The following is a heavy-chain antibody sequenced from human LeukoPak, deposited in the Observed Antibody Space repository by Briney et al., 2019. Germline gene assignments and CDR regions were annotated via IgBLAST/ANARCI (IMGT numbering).Heavy chain of an antibody. D-gene: IGHD6-19*01. Sequence: SETLSLTCTVSGVSISSYYWNWIRQPPGKGLEEMGYFYYSGSTNYNHSLKSRVTISVDTSKNQFSLKLSSVTAADMAVYFCARQLRGEAVAGHLQPFDYWGQGTLVTVSS. J-gene: IGHJ4*02. CDR3: ARQLRGEAVAGHLQPFDY. V-gene: IGHV4-59*08. CDR1: GVSISSYY. CDR2: FYYSGST.